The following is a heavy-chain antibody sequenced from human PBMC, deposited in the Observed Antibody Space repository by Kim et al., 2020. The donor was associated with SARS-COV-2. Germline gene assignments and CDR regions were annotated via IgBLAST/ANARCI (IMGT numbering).Heavy chain of an antibody. D-gene: IGHD6-13*01. CDR3: ARGRYSSSWYGGSGWFDP. V-gene: IGHV4-34*01. CDR1: GGSFSGYY. Sequence: SETLSLTCAVYGGSFSGYYWSWIRQPPGKGLEWIGEINHSGSTNYNPSLKSRVTISVDTSKNQFSLKLSSVTAADTAVYYCARGRYSSSWYGGSGWFDPWGKGTLVTVSS. CDR2: INHSGST. J-gene: IGHJ5*02.